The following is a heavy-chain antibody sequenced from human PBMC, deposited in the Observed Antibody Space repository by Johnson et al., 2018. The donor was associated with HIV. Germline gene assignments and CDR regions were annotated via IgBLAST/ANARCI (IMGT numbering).Heavy chain of an antibody. CDR1: GFTFSSYG. Sequence: QMMLVESGGGVVQPGRSLRLSCAASGFTFSSYGMHWVRQAPGKGLEWVAVIWYDGSKKYYADSVKGRFNISRDNSRNTLYLQMNSLRAEDTAVYYCGKPPSMGADAFDIWGQGTMVTVSS. CDR2: IWYDGSKK. D-gene: IGHD3-16*01. V-gene: IGHV3-33*06. J-gene: IGHJ3*02. CDR3: GKPPSMGADAFDI.